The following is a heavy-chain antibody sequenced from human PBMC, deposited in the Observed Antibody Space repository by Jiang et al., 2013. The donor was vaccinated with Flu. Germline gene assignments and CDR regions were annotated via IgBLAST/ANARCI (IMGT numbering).Heavy chain of an antibody. CDR2: INPSGGRT. Sequence: VQLVESGAEVKKPGASVKVSCKASGYAFTTYYIHWVRQTPGQGLEWMGIINPSGGRTTYAQKFQDRVTMTRDTSTSTVYMELSSLRSEDTAVYYCARSYGEYYPQDYWGQGTLLTVSS. D-gene: IGHD4-17*01. CDR3: ARSYGEYYPQDY. CDR1: GYAFTTYY. J-gene: IGHJ4*02. V-gene: IGHV1-46*01.